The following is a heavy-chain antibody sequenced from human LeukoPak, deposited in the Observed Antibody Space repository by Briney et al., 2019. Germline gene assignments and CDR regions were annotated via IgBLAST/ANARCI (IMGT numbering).Heavy chain of an antibody. CDR1: GFTFSSYA. CDR3: AKQVGAYYYYYGMDV. D-gene: IGHD1-26*01. J-gene: IGHJ6*02. CDR2: ISGSGGST. Sequence: SGGSLRLSCAASGFTFSSYAMSWVRQAPGKGLEWVSAISGSGGSTYYADSVKGRFTISRDNSKNTLYLQMNSLRAEDTAVYYCAKQVGAYYYYYGMDVWGQGTTVTVSS. V-gene: IGHV3-23*01.